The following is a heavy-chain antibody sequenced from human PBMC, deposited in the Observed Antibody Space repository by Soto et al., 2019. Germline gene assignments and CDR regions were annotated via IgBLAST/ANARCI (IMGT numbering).Heavy chain of an antibody. CDR3: ARVPAGLYCGGDCYITDAFDI. Sequence: ASVKVSCKASGYTFTSYGISWVRQAPGQGLEWMGWISAYNGNTNYAQKLQGRVTMTTDTSTSTAYMELRSLRSDDTAVYYCARVPAGLYCGGDCYITDAFDIWGQGTMVTVSS. V-gene: IGHV1-18*01. D-gene: IGHD2-21*01. J-gene: IGHJ3*02. CDR2: ISAYNGNT. CDR1: GYTFTSYG.